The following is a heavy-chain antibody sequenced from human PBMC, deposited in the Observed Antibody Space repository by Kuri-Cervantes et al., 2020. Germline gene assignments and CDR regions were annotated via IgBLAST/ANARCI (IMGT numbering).Heavy chain of an antibody. D-gene: IGHD1-14*01. J-gene: IGHJ4*02. V-gene: IGHV4-34*01. CDR2: INYSGST. CDR1: GGSFSGYY. Sequence: SQTLSLTCAVYGGSFSGYYWSWIRQPPGKGLEWIGEINYSGSTYYNPSLKSRVTISVDTSKNQFSLKLGSVTAADTAVYYCARETTGLADYWGQGTLVTVSS. CDR3: ARETTGLADY.